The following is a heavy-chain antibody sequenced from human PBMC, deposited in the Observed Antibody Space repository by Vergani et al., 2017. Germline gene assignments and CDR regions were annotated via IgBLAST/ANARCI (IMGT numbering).Heavy chain of an antibody. CDR2: ISGSSIYI. J-gene: IGHJ4*02. D-gene: IGHD2-15*01. CDR1: GFTFSTYS. CDR3: ARDPGDCSGSSCYVEEGGDY. V-gene: IGHV3-21*01. Sequence: EVQLVESGGGLEKPGGSLRLSCAASGFTFSTYSLNWVRQAPGKGLEWVSSISGSSIYIYYADSVKGRFTISRDNAKNLLYLQMNSLRAEDTAVYYCARDPGDCSGSSCYVEEGGDYWGQGTLVTVSS.